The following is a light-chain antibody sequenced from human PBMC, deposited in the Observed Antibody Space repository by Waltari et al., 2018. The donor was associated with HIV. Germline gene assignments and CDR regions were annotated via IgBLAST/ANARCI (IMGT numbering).Light chain of an antibody. J-gene: IGLJ3*02. CDR1: SSNIGKNF. CDR3: GTWDSSLSGVV. Sequence: SVLTQPPSVSAAPGQKVTISCSGSSSNIGKNFVSWYKQLPGTAPKLLIYDNNKRPSGIPDRFSGSKSGTSATLGITGLQTGDEADYYCGTWDSSLSGVVFGGGTKLTVL. V-gene: IGLV1-51*01. CDR2: DNN.